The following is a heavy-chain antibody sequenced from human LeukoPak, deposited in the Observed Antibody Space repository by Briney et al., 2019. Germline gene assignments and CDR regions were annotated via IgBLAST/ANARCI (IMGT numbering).Heavy chain of an antibody. CDR3: ARGDTAMAEWYFDY. CDR1: ADSISSYY. J-gene: IGHJ4*02. Sequence: PSETLSLTCTVSADSISSYYWSWIRQPPGKGLEWIGYIHYSGTTNYNPSLKSRVTISVDTSKNQFSLKLSSVTAADTAVYYCARGDTAMAEWYFDYWGQGTLVTVSS. CDR2: IHYSGTT. V-gene: IGHV4-59*12. D-gene: IGHD5-18*01.